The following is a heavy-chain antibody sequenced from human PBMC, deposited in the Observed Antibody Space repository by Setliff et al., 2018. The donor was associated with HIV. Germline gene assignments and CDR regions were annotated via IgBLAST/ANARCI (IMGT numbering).Heavy chain of an antibody. V-gene: IGHV1-69*02. CDR3: ASLVSVGATSAFDI. J-gene: IGHJ3*02. D-gene: IGHD1-26*01. CDR1: GGTFSSYT. Sequence: ASVKVSCKASGGTFSSYTISWVRQAPGQGLEWMGRIIPILGIANYAQKFQGRVTITVDKSTSTAYMELSSLRSEDTAVYYCASLVSVGATSAFDIWGQGTMVTVSS. CDR2: IIPILGIA.